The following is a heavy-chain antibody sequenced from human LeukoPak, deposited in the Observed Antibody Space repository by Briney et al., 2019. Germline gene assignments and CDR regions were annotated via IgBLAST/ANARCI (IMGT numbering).Heavy chain of an antibody. J-gene: IGHJ4*02. CDR1: GFTFSSYG. V-gene: IGHV3-33*01. CDR3: ARDSLDGSGSYDIDH. CDR2: IWYDGSNK. D-gene: IGHD3-10*01. Sequence: GRSLRLSCAASGFTFSSYGMHWVRQAPGKGLEWVAVIWYDGSNKYYADSVKGRFTISRDNSKNTLYLQMNSLRAEDTAVYYCARDSLDGSGSYDIDHWGQGTLVTVSS.